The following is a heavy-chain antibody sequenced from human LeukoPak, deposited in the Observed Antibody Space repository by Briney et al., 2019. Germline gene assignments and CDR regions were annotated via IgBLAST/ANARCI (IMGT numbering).Heavy chain of an antibody. CDR2: ISSSSSTI. D-gene: IGHD3-10*01. CDR3: ARENPTMVRGAFDY. CDR1: GFTFSTYW. V-gene: IGHV3-48*04. Sequence: PGGSLRLSCAASGFTFSTYWTSWVRQAPGKGLEWVSYISSSSSTIYYADSVKGRFTISRDNAKNSLYLQMNSLRAEDTAVYYCARENPTMVRGAFDYWGQGTLGTVSS. J-gene: IGHJ4*02.